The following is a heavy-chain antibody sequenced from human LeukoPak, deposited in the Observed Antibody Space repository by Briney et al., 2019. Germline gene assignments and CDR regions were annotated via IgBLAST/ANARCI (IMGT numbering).Heavy chain of an antibody. CDR2: IRYDGSNK. V-gene: IGHV3-30*02. CDR3: ALPMGQD. J-gene: IGHJ4*02. D-gene: IGHD3-10*01. Sequence: PGGSLRLSCAASGFTFGSYGMHWVRQAPGKGLEWVAFIRYDGSNKFYADSVKGRFTISRDNSKNTLYLQMNSLRSEDTAVYYCALPMGQDWGQGTLVTVSS. CDR1: GFTFGSYG.